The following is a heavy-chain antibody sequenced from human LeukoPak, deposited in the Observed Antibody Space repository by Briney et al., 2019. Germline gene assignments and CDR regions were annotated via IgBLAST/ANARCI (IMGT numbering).Heavy chain of an antibody. CDR2: INHSGST. V-gene: IGHV4-34*01. D-gene: IGHD3-22*01. CDR3: ARAVLGVVVADDAFDI. CDR1: GGSFSGYY. Sequence: SETLFLTCAVYGGSFSGYYWSWIRQPPGKGLEWIGEINHSGSTNYNPSLKSRVTISVDTSKNQFSLKLSSVTAANTAVYYCARAVLGVVVADDAFDIWGQGTMVTVSS. J-gene: IGHJ3*02.